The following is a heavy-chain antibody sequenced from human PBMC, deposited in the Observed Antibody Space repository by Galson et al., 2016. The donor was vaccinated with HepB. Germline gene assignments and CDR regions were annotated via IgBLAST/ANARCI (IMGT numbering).Heavy chain of an antibody. Sequence: QSGAEVTKPGESLRISCKGSGYSLPTYWIVWVRQMPGKGLEWMGIIYPGDSDSRYSPSFQGQVTMSADKSINTAYLQWSSLKASDTAIYYCATSKLIGGGDYFGYWSGMDVWGQGTTVTVSS. CDR1: GYSLPTYW. CDR2: IYPGDSDS. D-gene: IGHD4-17*01. J-gene: IGHJ6*02. V-gene: IGHV5-51*01. CDR3: ATSKLIGGGDYFGYWSGMDV.